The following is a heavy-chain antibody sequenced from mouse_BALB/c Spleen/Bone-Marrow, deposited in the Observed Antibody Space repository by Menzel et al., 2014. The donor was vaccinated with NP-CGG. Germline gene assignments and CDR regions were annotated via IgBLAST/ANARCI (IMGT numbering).Heavy chain of an antibody. CDR2: IWSDGST. D-gene: IGHD4-1*01. CDR1: GFSLTRYG. Sequence: VKLQESGPGLVAPSQSLSITCTISGFSLTRYGVHWIRQPPGKGLEWLVVIWSDGSTTYNSALKSRLSISKDNSKSQVFLKMNSLQTDDTAMYYCARHGDWSLDYWGQGTTLTVSS. V-gene: IGHV2-6-1*01. CDR3: ARHGDWSLDY. J-gene: IGHJ2*01.